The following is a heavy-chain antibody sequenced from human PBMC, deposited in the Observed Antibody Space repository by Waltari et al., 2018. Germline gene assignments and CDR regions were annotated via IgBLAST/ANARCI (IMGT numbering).Heavy chain of an antibody. CDR3: ARLRHPIGRPPSRSIAAAGTHYTFDL. CDR2: IYHSGSI. V-gene: IGHV4-38-2*01. J-gene: IGHJ2*01. CDR1: GYSISSGYY. Sequence: QVQLQESGPGLVKPSETLSLTCAVSGYSISSGYYWGWIRQPPGKGLEWIGSIYHSGSIYYNPSFKSRVTISVDTSKNQFSLKLSSVTAADTSVYYCARLRHPIGRPPSRSIAAAGTHYTFDLWGRGTLVTVSS. D-gene: IGHD6-13*01.